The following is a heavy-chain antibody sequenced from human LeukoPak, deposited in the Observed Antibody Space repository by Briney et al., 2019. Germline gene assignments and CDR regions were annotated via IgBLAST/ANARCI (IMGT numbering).Heavy chain of an antibody. V-gene: IGHV4-59*01. CDR1: GGSISGYY. Sequence: SETLSLTCTVYGGSISGYYWSWIRQPPGKGLEWIGYIYYSGSTNYNPSLKSRVTISVDTSKNQFSLKLSSVTAADTAVYYCARGGTSWYGGLDYWGQGTLVTVSS. D-gene: IGHD2-2*01. CDR3: ARGGTSWYGGLDY. J-gene: IGHJ4*02. CDR2: IYYSGST.